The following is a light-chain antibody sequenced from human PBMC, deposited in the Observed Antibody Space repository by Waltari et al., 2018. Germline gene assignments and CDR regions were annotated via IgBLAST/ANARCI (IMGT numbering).Light chain of an antibody. CDR2: GTS. CDR1: QSVTSIS. J-gene: IGKJ4*01. CDR3: QQYDGEVVT. Sequence: EIVLTQSPGTQSLSPGERATLSCRASQSVTSISLTWYQQKVGQAPRLLIYGTSSRATGIPDRFSGSGSGTDFTLTISRLEPEDFAVYYCQQYDGEVVTFGGGTKVEI. V-gene: IGKV3-20*01.